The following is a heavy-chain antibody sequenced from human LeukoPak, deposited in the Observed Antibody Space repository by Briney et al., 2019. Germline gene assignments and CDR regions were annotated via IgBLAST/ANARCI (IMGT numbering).Heavy chain of an antibody. Sequence: PGGSLRLSCAASGFTFSTYSMNWVRQAPGKRLEWVSSLDSSSTYIYYADSVKGRFTISRDNAKNSLYPQMNSLRAEDTAFYYCARSDYADYGCDYWGQGTLVTVSP. J-gene: IGHJ4*02. CDR1: GFTFSTYS. V-gene: IGHV3-21*01. D-gene: IGHD4-17*01. CDR2: LDSSSTYI. CDR3: ARSDYADYGCDY.